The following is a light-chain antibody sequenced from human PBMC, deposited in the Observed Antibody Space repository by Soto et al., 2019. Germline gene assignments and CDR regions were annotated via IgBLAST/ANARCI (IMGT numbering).Light chain of an antibody. V-gene: IGLV2-14*01. Sequence: QSVLTQPASVAGSPGQSITISCTGTSSDVGGYNYVSWYQQHPGKAPKLMIYDVSNRPSGVSNRFSGSKSGNKASLTISGRQAEDEGDYYCSSFTSSSTLVFGTGTKLTVL. CDR1: SSDVGGYNY. J-gene: IGLJ1*01. CDR2: DVS. CDR3: SSFTSSSTLV.